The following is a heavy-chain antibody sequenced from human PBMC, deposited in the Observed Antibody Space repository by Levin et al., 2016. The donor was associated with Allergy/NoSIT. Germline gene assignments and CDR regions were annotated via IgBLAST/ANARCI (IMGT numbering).Heavy chain of an antibody. CDR3: AKAKRLGNHRGSLKGDYYYGMDV. Sequence: WIRQPPGKGLEWVAVISYDGSNKYYADSVKGRFTISRDNSKNTLYLQMNSLRAEDTAVYYCAKAKRLGNHRGSLKGDYYYGMDVWGQGTTVTVSS. D-gene: IGHD1-26*01. V-gene: IGHV3-30*18. J-gene: IGHJ6*02. CDR2: ISYDGSNK.